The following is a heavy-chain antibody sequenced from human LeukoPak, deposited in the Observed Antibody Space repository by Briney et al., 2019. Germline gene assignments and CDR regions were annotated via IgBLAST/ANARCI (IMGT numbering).Heavy chain of an antibody. CDR2: ISGSGGST. Sequence: GGSLRLSCAASGLTFSNYAMSWVRQAPGKGLEWVSAISGSGGSTYYADSVKGRFTISRDNSKNTLYLQMNSLRAEDTAVYYCAKDGQGWLQRSYWYFDLWGRGTLVTVSS. CDR1: GLTFSNYA. J-gene: IGHJ2*01. D-gene: IGHD5-24*01. CDR3: AKDGQGWLQRSYWYFDL. V-gene: IGHV3-23*01.